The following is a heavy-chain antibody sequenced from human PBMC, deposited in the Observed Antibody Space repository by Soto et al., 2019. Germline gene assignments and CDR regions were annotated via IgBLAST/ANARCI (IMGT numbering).Heavy chain of an antibody. V-gene: IGHV3-23*01. Sequence: GESLKISCAASGFTFSSYAMSWVRQAPGKGLEWVSAISGSGGSTYYADSVKGRFTISRDNSKNTLYLQMNSLRAEDTAVYYCAKLRKWLVPYFDYWGQGTLVTVSS. D-gene: IGHD6-19*01. CDR2: ISGSGGST. J-gene: IGHJ4*02. CDR3: AKLRKWLVPYFDY. CDR1: GFTFSSYA.